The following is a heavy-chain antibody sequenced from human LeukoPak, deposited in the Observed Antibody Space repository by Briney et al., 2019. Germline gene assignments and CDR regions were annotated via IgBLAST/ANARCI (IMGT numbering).Heavy chain of an antibody. CDR2: IYYSGST. CDR3: ARGHRRITIFGVVRSWFDP. CDR1: GGSISSSSYY. J-gene: IGHJ5*02. D-gene: IGHD3-3*01. Sequence: PSETLSLTCTVSGGSISSSSYYWGWIRQPPGKGLEWIGSIYYSGSTYYNPSLKSRVTISVDTSKNQFSLKLSSVTAADTAVYYCARGHRRITIFGVVRSWFDPWGQGTLVTVSS. V-gene: IGHV4-39*01.